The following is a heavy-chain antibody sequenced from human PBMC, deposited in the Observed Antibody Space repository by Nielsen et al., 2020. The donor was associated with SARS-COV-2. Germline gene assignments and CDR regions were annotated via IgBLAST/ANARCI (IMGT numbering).Heavy chain of an antibody. CDR1: GGSIRSYF. CDR2: IFTSGST. Sequence: SETLSLTCTVSGGSIRSYFWSWIRQPAGKGLEWIGRIFTSGSTNYNPSLKSRVTMSVDTSKNQFSLKLSSVTAEDTAVYYCARELLGGSSGRMFGTYYYYGMDVWGQGTTVTVSS. CDR3: ARELLGGSSGRMFGTYYYYGMDV. J-gene: IGHJ6*02. D-gene: IGHD6-19*01. V-gene: IGHV4-4*07.